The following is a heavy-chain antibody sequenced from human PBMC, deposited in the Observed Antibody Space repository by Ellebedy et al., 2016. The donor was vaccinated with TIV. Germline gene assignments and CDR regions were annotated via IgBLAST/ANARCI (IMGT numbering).Heavy chain of an antibody. CDR1: GFTFSSYA. Sequence: PGGSLRLSCSASGFTFSSYAMHWVRQAPGKGLEYVSAISSNGGSTYYADSVKGRFTISRDNSKNSLYLQMNSLRAEDTALYYCAKDTGFCSSTSCPGAFQHWGQGTLVTVSP. CDR3: AKDTGFCSSTSCPGAFQH. J-gene: IGHJ1*01. CDR2: ISSNGGST. D-gene: IGHD2-2*01. V-gene: IGHV3-64*04.